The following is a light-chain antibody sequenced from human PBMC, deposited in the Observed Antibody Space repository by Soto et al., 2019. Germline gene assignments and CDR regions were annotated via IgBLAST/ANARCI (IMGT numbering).Light chain of an antibody. CDR3: QHFFSPSFP. CDR2: WAS. CDR1: HSLLANCNNQNC. J-gene: IGKJ2*01. Sequence: DIVMPQSPDSLAVSLGGRATINCKSSHSLLANCNNQNCLAWYQHKPGQPPKMLILWASIRESGVPDRFSDSGSGRDFTLTISCVPAEDAAVYYCQHFFSPSFPFGQGTKLGSK. V-gene: IGKV4-1*01.